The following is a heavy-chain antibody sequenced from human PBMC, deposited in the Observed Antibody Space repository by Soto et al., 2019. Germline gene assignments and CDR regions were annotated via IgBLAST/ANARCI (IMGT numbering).Heavy chain of an antibody. CDR1: GGSFSGYY. Sequence: SETPSLTCAVYGGSFSGYYLIWIRQPPGKGLEWIGEINQSGSTNYNPSLKSRVTISVDTSKNQFSLKLSSVTAADTAVYYCARDRGSYVDYWGQGTLVTVSS. CDR2: INQSGST. V-gene: IGHV4-34*01. D-gene: IGHD1-26*01. J-gene: IGHJ4*02. CDR3: ARDRGSYVDY.